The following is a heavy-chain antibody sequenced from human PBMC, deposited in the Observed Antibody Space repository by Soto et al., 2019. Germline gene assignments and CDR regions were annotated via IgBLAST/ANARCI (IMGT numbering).Heavy chain of an antibody. D-gene: IGHD4-4*01. Sequence: QEQLQESGPGLVKPSQTLSLTCTVSGSSITSGDYYWSWIRQPPGKGLEWIGHIYYSGSTYYNPSLKSRVTISADTSKNQFSLRLSSVTAADTAVYYCAIHEIRTTRSRKDAFDIWGQGTMVTVSS. CDR2: IYYSGST. CDR1: GSSITSGDYY. CDR3: AIHEIRTTRSRKDAFDI. V-gene: IGHV4-30-4*01. J-gene: IGHJ3*02.